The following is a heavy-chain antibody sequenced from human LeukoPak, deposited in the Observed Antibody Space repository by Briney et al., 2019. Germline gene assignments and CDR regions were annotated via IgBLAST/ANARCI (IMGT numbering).Heavy chain of an antibody. Sequence: PSETLSLTCAVYGGSFSGYYWSWIRQPPGKGLEWIGKINHSGSTNYNPSLKSRVTISVDTSKNQFSLKLSSVTAADTAVYYCATEVAATNYDSSGYYLWGQGTLVTVSS. CDR1: GGSFSGYY. CDR2: INHSGST. J-gene: IGHJ5*02. V-gene: IGHV4-34*01. D-gene: IGHD3-22*01. CDR3: ATEVAATNYDSSGYYL.